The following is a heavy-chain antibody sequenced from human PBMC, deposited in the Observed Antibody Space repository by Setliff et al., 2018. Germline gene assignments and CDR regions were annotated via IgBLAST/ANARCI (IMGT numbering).Heavy chain of an antibody. CDR3: ARGDTFRYFDF. D-gene: IGHD2-21*02. CDR2: IYTSWST. V-gene: IGHV4-61*09. CDR1: GDSISSRTYY. J-gene: IGHJ4*02. Sequence: SETLSLTCTVSGDSISSRTYYWSWIRQPAGKGLEWIGHIYTSWSTNYNPSLKSRLTISLDTSKNQFSLKLRSVTAADTAVYYCARGDTFRYFDFWGQGAPVTVSS.